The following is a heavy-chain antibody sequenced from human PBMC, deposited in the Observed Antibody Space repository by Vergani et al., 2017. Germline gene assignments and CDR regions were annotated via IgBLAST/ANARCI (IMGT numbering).Heavy chain of an antibody. Sequence: QVRLQESGPGLVKPSETLSLTCSVSGGSMSGYYWSWIRQPPGKELEWIGYMYHSGSTNYNPSLETRVTISGDTSKNQFSLKLSSVTAADTAVYYCAGWGSTYQLLLDAFDIWGQGTMVTVSS. CDR1: GGSMSGYY. V-gene: IGHV4-59*01. CDR2: MYHSGST. CDR3: AGWGSTYQLLLDAFDI. J-gene: IGHJ3*02. D-gene: IGHD2-2*01.